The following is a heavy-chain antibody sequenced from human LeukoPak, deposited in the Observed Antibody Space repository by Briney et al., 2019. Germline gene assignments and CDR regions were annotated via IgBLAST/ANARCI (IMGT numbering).Heavy chain of an antibody. Sequence: SETLSLTCTVSGGSISSYYWSWIRQPPGKGLEWVGYIYYSGSTNYNPSLKSRVTISVDTSKNQFSLKLSSVTAADTAVYYCASTYSYGSGYFDYWGQGTLVTASS. CDR2: IYYSGST. CDR1: GGSISSYY. D-gene: IGHD5-18*01. CDR3: ASTYSYGSGYFDY. J-gene: IGHJ4*02. V-gene: IGHV4-59*01.